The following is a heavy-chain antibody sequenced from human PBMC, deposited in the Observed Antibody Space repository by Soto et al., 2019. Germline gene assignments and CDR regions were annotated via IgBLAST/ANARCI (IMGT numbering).Heavy chain of an antibody. CDR1: GFTFSSYA. CDR2: ISYDGSNK. CDR3: ARDLRTTTVTTSGGGEDKN. D-gene: IGHD4-17*01. Sequence: QVQLMESGGGVVQPGRSLRLSCAASGFTFSSYAMHWVRQAPGKGLEWVAVISYDGSNKYYADSVKGRFTISRDNSKNTLYLQMNSLRAEDTAVYYCARDLRTTTVTTSGGGEDKNWGQGTLVTVSS. V-gene: IGHV3-30-3*01. J-gene: IGHJ4*02.